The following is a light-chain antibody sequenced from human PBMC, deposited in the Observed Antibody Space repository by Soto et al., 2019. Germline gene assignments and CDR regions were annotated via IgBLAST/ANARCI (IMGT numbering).Light chain of an antibody. Sequence: DVVISLSLLALPGTGGQPASVSCRSSHSLVYSDGNTYLNCFQQRPGQSPRRLIYKVSNRDSGVPDRFSGSGSGTDFILKISRVEAQDVAIYYCMQATHWPHTFGQGTRLEI. V-gene: IGKV2-30*01. CDR3: MQATHWPHT. J-gene: IGKJ5*01. CDR1: HSLVYSDGNTY. CDR2: KVS.